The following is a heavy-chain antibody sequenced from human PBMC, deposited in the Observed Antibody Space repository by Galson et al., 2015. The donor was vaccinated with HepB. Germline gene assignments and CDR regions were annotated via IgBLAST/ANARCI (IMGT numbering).Heavy chain of an antibody. D-gene: IGHD1-26*01. CDR1: GFTFRPYS. V-gene: IGHV3-21*01. CDR3: TRERKVGATTGDY. CDR2: ISPSSAYI. Sequence: SLRLSCAASGFTFRPYSLNWVRQAPGKGLEWVSSISPSSAYIYYADSAKGRFTISRDDAENSPFLQMNSLRAEDTGVYYCTRERKVGATTGDYWGQGTLVTVSS. J-gene: IGHJ4*02.